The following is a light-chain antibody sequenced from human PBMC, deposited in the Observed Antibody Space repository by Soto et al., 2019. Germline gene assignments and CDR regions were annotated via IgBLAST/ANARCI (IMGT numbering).Light chain of an antibody. V-gene: IGLV2-14*01. CDR2: EVS. CDR1: SSDVGGYNY. CDR3: TSYTSSSTWV. Sequence: QSVLTQPASVSGSPGQSITISCTGTSSDVGGYNYVSWYQQHPGKAPKLMIYEVSNRPSGVSNRFSGSKSGNTASLANSGLQAEDEADYYCTSYTSSSTWVFGGGTKLTVL. J-gene: IGLJ3*02.